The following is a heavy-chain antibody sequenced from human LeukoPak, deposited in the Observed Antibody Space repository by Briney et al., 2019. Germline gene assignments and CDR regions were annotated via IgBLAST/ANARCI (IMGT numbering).Heavy chain of an antibody. CDR2: INHSGST. V-gene: IGHV4-34*01. J-gene: IGHJ3*02. CDR3: ARERLRYFDWFRSAFDI. D-gene: IGHD3-9*01. CDR1: GGSLSGYY. Sequence: SETLSLTCAVYGGSLSGYYWSWIRQPPGKGLEWVGEINHSGSTNYNPSLKRRVTISVDTSKNRFSLKLSSVTAADTAVCYCARERLRYFDWFRSAFDIWGQGTMVTVSS.